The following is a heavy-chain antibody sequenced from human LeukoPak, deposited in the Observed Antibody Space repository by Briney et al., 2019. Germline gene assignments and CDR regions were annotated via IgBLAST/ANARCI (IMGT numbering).Heavy chain of an antibody. CDR2: ISWNSGSI. Sequence: GGSLRLSCAASGFTFDDYAMHWVRQAPGKGLEWVSGISWNSGSIGYADSVKGRFTISRDNAKNSLYLQMNSLRAEDTALYYCAKDRGQRTMDVWGQGTTVTVSS. CDR1: GFTFDDYA. D-gene: IGHD1-14*01. V-gene: IGHV3-9*01. CDR3: AKDRGQRTMDV. J-gene: IGHJ6*02.